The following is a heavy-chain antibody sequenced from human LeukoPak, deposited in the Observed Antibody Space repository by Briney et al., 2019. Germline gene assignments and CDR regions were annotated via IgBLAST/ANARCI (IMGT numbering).Heavy chain of an antibody. Sequence: GGSLRLSCAASGFTFSSYWMSWVRQAPGKGLEWVANIKQDGSEKYYVDSVKGRFTVSRDNAKNSLSLQMNSLRAEDTALYYCVRILSSSSASNDAFDIWGQGTMVTVSS. J-gene: IGHJ3*02. V-gene: IGHV3-7*01. D-gene: IGHD6-6*01. CDR3: VRILSSSSASNDAFDI. CDR2: IKQDGSEK. CDR1: GFTFSSYW.